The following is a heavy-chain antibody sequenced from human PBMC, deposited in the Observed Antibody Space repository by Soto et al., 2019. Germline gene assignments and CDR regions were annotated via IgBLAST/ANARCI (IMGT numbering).Heavy chain of an antibody. V-gene: IGHV3-23*01. J-gene: IGHJ3*02. CDR2: ISGSGGST. CDR1: GLTFSSYA. CDR3: AKVKWFGELSSYDAFDI. Sequence: GGSLRLSCAASGLTFSSYAMSWVRQAPGKGLEWVSAISGSGGSTYYADSVKGRFTISRDNSKNTLYLQMNSLRAEDTAVYYCAKVKWFGELSSYDAFDIWGQGTMVTVSS. D-gene: IGHD3-10*01.